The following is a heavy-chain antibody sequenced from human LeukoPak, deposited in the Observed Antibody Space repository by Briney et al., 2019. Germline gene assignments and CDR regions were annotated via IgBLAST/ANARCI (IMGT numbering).Heavy chain of an antibody. D-gene: IGHD2-8*01. CDR1: GYRFTGFY. J-gene: IGHJ4*02. CDR3: AREADFNGSGRGDS. V-gene: IGHV1-2*02. Sequence: ASVKVSCKTSGYRFTGFYIHWVRQALGHGLEWMGWINPNTGGTNSALKFQGRVTLTTDTSISAAYMDLRSLTSDDTAVYYCAREADFNGSGRGDSWGQGTLVIVSS. CDR2: INPNTGGT.